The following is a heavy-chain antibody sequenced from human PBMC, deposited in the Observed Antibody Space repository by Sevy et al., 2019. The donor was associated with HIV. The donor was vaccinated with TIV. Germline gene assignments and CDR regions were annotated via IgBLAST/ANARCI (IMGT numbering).Heavy chain of an antibody. D-gene: IGHD6-19*01. J-gene: IGHJ4*02. CDR3: AKDYDSSGWYGEHYFDY. Sequence: GGSLRLSCAASGFTFDDYAMHWVRQAPGKGLEWVSGISWNSGSIGYADSVKGRFTISRDNAKNSLYLQMNSLRAEDTALYYCAKDYDSSGWYGEHYFDYWGQGTLVTVSS. V-gene: IGHV3-9*01. CDR1: GFTFDDYA. CDR2: ISWNSGSI.